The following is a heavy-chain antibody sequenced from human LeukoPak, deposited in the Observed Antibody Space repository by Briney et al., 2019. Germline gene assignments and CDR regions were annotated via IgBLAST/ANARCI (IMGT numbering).Heavy chain of an antibody. CDR1: GFTFSSYS. J-gene: IGHJ4*02. V-gene: IGHV3-74*01. CDR2: IKSDASSI. D-gene: IGHD4-23*01. Sequence: PGGSLRLSCAASGFTFSSYSMTWVRQAPGKGLVWISRIKSDASSIGYADSVKGRFTISRDDAKNTLYLEMTSLRAEDTAIYYCAYGGAVNYWGQGTLVTVS. CDR3: AYGGAVNY.